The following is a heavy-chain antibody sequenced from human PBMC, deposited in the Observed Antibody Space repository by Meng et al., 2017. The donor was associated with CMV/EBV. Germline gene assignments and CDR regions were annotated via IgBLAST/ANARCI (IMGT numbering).Heavy chain of an antibody. CDR2: INPNSGGT. CDR1: GYTFTGYY. J-gene: IGHJ4*02. CDR3: ARARKSPVAGTSRGNYFDY. Sequence: ASVKVSCKASGYTFTGYYMHWVRQAPGQGLEWMGWINPNSGGTNYAQKFQGRATMTRDTSISTAYMELSRLRSDDTAVYYCARARKSPVAGTSRGNYFDYWGQGTLVTVSS. V-gene: IGHV1-2*02. D-gene: IGHD6-19*01.